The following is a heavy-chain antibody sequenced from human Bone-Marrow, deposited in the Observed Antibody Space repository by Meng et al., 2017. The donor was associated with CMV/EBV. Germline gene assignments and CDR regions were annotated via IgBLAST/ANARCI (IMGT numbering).Heavy chain of an antibody. CDR1: GFTFSSYS. CDR2: ISSSSSYI. D-gene: IGHD4-23*01. CDR3: ARVGNGGSRPTVGVYYYGMDV. J-gene: IGHJ6*02. V-gene: IGHV3-21*01. Sequence: GGSLRLSCAASGFTFSSYSMNWVRQAPGKGLEWVSSISSSSSYIYYADSVKGRFTISRDNAKNSLYLQMNSLRAEDTAVYYCARVGNGGSRPTVGVYYYGMDVWGQGTTVTVSS.